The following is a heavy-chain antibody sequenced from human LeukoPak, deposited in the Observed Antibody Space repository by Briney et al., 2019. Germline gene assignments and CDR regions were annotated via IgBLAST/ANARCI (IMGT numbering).Heavy chain of an antibody. CDR2: IYYSGST. CDR3: ARGTGSLFY. D-gene: IGHD3-10*01. CDR1: GGSISSSSYY. J-gene: IGHJ4*01. Sequence: SETLSLTCTVSGGSISSSSYYWGWIRQPPGKGLEWIGSIYYSGSTYYTPSLKSRVTISVDTSKSQFSLNLNSVTAADTAVYYCARGTGSLFYWGHGILVTVSS. V-gene: IGHV4-39*07.